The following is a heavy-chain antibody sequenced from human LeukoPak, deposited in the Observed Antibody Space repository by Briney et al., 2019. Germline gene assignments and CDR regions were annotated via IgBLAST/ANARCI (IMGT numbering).Heavy chain of an antibody. D-gene: IGHD6-19*01. CDR1: GFTFSSYG. J-gene: IGHJ4*02. CDR2: ISYDGSSK. V-gene: IGHV3-30*18. Sequence: GGSLRLSCAASGFTFSSYGMHWVRQAPGKGLEWVAVISYDGSSKYYADSVKGRFTISRDNSKNTLYLQMNSLRAEDTAVYYCAKSRIAVAGTLIDYWGQGTLVTVSS. CDR3: AKSRIAVAGTLIDY.